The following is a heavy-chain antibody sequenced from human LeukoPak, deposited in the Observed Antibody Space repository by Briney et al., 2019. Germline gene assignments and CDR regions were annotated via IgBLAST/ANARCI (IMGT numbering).Heavy chain of an antibody. CDR2: IKHDGSDK. V-gene: IGHV3-7*03. D-gene: IGHD6-13*01. Sequence: PGGSLRLSCAASGFTFSRFWMGWVRQAPGKGLQLVANIKHDGSDKSYVDSVRGRFTISRDNTKNSLYLQMNSLRAEDTAVYYCARAFRSSWVDYWGQGTLVTVSS. J-gene: IGHJ4*02. CDR1: GFTFSRFW. CDR3: ARAFRSSWVDY.